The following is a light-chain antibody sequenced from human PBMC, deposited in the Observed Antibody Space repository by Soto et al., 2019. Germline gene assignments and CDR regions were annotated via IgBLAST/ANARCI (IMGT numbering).Light chain of an antibody. CDR1: QTISSW. Sequence: DIPLTQSPSTLSGSVSARVCIXCRASQTISSWLAWYQQKPGKAPKFLIYDASNLESGVPSRFSGSGSGTEFTLTISSLQPDDFATYYCQQYSSYWTFGQGTKVDIK. CDR3: QQYSSYWT. CDR2: DAS. V-gene: IGKV1-5*01. J-gene: IGKJ1*01.